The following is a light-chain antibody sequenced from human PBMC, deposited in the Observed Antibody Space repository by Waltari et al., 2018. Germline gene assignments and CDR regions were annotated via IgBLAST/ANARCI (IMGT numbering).Light chain of an antibody. CDR3: SSYAGTNNVV. CDR2: EVS. J-gene: IGLJ2*01. Sequence: QSALTQPPSASGSPGQSVTISCTATSRYVGGFNYVSWYQQHPGKAPKLMIYEVSKRPSGVPDRFSGSKSGNTASLTVSGLQAEDEGDYYCSSYAGTNNVVFGGGTKLTVL. V-gene: IGLV2-8*01. CDR1: SRYVGGFNY.